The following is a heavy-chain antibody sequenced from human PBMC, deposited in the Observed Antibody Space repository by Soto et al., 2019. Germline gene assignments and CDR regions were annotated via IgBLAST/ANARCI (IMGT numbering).Heavy chain of an antibody. V-gene: IGHV3-66*01. D-gene: IGHD2-21*01. CDR2: FNNGGNT. J-gene: IGHJ6*03. Sequence: EVQLVESWGGVVQPGGSLRLSCAASGFTVSSKYMSWVRQPPGKGPEWVALFNNGGNTYYAESVKGRFPIARDSSRNTLDLQLNSLRAGDTAVYYCARDDGYCGGGRCYGAPMDVWGKGTTVIVSS. CDR3: ARDDGYCGGGRCYGAPMDV. CDR1: GFTVSSKY.